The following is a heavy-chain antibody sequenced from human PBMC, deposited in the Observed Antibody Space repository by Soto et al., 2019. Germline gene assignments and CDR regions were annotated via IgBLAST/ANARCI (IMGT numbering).Heavy chain of an antibody. CDR3: AKDQKYGAAAGPFNWFDP. CDR1: GFTFSSYA. V-gene: IGHV3-23*01. Sequence: GGSLRLSCAAPGFTFSSYAMSWVRQAPGKGLEWVSAISGSGGSTYYADSVKGRFTISRDNSKNTLYLQMNSLRAEDTAVYYCAKDQKYGAAAGPFNWFDPWGQGTLVTVSS. CDR2: ISGSGGST. J-gene: IGHJ5*02. D-gene: IGHD6-13*01.